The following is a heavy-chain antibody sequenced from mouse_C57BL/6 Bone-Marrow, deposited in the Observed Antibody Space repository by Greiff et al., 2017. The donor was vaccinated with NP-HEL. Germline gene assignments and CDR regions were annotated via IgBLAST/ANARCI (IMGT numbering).Heavy chain of an antibody. CDR2: ISYDGSN. J-gene: IGHJ2*01. D-gene: IGHD2-3*01. CDR3: ARVGYYSFDY. Sequence: ESGPGLVKPSQSLSLTCSVTGYSITSGYYWNWIRQFPGNKLEWMGYISYDGSNNYNPSLKNRISITRDTSKNQFFLKLNSVTTEDTATYYCARVGYYSFDYWGQGTTLTVSS. CDR1: GYSITSGYY. V-gene: IGHV3-6*01.